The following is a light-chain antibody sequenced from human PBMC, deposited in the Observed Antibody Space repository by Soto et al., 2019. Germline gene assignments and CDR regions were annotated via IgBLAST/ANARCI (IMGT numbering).Light chain of an antibody. V-gene: IGLV1-40*01. Sequence: QSVLTQPPSVSEAPGQRVTISCTGSSSNIGAGYEAHWYQQVPGTAPKLLIYENNNRPSGVPDRFSGSKSGTSASLAITGLQDEDEAEYYCQSSDSSLSGDVFGTGTKVTVL. CDR1: SSNIGAGYE. CDR2: ENN. CDR3: QSSDSSLSGDV. J-gene: IGLJ1*01.